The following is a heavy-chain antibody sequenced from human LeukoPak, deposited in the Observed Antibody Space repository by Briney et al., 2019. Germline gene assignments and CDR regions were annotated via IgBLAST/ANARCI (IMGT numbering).Heavy chain of an antibody. Sequence: GGSLRLSCAASGFTFSSYSMNWVRQAPGKGLEWVSSISSSSSYIYYADSVKGRFTISRDNAKNSLYLQMNSLRAEDTAVYYCGAVAGTRTYYYYMDVWGKGTTVTVSS. CDR3: GAVAGTRTYYYYMDV. V-gene: IGHV3-21*01. J-gene: IGHJ6*03. CDR2: ISSSSSYI. CDR1: GFTFSSYS. D-gene: IGHD6-19*01.